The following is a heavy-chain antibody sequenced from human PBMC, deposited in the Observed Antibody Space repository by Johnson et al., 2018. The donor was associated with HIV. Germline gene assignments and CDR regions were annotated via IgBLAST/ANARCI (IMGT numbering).Heavy chain of an antibody. J-gene: IGHJ3*02. Sequence: QVQLVESGGGVVQPGRSVRLYCAASGFIFSTYGMHWVRQAPGKGLEWVAVIWYDGSNEHYADSVKGRFTISRDNSKNTLYLQMNSLRAEDTAVYYCAKGYSSSWYVAFDIWGQGTMVTVSS. CDR1: GFIFSTYG. D-gene: IGHD6-13*01. CDR3: AKGYSSSWYVAFDI. CDR2: IWYDGSNE. V-gene: IGHV3-33*06.